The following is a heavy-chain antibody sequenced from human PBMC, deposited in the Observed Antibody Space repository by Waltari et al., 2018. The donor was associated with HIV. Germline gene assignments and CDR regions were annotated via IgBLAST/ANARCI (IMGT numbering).Heavy chain of an antibody. V-gene: IGHV4-61*02. J-gene: IGHJ4*02. CDR3: ARDTGIAAAGGE. CDR2: IYTSGST. D-gene: IGHD6-13*01. CDR1: GGSISSGSYY. Sequence: QVQLQESGPGLVKPSQTLSLTCTVSGGSISSGSYYWSWIRQPAGKGLEWIGRIYTSGSTNYNPPLKSRVTISVDTSKNQFSLKLSSVTAADTAVYYCARDTGIAAAGGEWGQGTLVTVSS.